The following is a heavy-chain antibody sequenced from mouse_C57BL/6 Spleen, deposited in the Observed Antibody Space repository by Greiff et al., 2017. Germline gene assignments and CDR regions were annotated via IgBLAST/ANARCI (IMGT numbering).Heavy chain of an antibody. Sequence: EVHLVESGPELVKPGASVKIPCKASGYTFTDYNMDWVKQSHGKSLEWIGDINPNNGGTIYNQKFKGKATLTVDKSSSTAYMELRSLTSEDTAVYYCARRDYGSRAFAYWGQGTLVTVSA. CDR1: GYTFTDYN. V-gene: IGHV1-18*01. CDR3: ARRDYGSRAFAY. J-gene: IGHJ3*01. CDR2: INPNNGGT. D-gene: IGHD1-1*01.